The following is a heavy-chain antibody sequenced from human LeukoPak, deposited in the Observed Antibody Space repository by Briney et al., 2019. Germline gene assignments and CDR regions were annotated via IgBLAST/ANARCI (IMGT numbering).Heavy chain of an antibody. D-gene: IGHD3-16*01. CDR3: TRMGGDLGYYFDY. CDR2: IDWDDDK. J-gene: IGHJ4*02. Sequence: SAPALVKSTQTLTLTCTFSGFSLSTRGMCVSWIRQPSGRALEWLARIDWDDDKYYSTSLQTRLTISKDTSRNQVVLTMTDMDPVDTATYYCTRMGGDLGYYFDYWGQGTLVTVSS. V-gene: IGHV2-70*11. CDR1: GFSLSTRGMC.